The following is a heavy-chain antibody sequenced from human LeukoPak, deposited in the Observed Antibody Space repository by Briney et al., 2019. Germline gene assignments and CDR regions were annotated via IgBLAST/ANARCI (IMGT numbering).Heavy chain of an antibody. V-gene: IGHV3-7*02. CDR2: IKQDGSDK. CDR1: GFTFSSYW. J-gene: IGHJ3*02. Sequence: SGGSLRLPCAVSGFTFSSYWMSWVRQAPGKGLQWVANIKQDGSDKYYVDSVKGRFTISRDNAKNSLYLQMNSLRAEDTAVYYCALADLHAFYIWGEGTVFTVSS. CDR3: ALADLHAFYI.